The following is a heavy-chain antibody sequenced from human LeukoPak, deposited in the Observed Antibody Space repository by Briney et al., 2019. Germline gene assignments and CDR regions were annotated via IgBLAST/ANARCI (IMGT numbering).Heavy chain of an antibody. Sequence: KNGESLKISCKGAAYSFTSYWIGWVRQMPGKGLEWMGIIYAGDSDTRYSPSFQGQVTISADKSISTAYLQWSSLKASDTAMYYCATYLGGVDTTMLTSFDIWGQGTMVTVSS. J-gene: IGHJ3*02. D-gene: IGHD5-18*01. V-gene: IGHV5-51*01. CDR2: IYAGDSDT. CDR1: AYSFTSYW. CDR3: ATYLGGVDTTMLTSFDI.